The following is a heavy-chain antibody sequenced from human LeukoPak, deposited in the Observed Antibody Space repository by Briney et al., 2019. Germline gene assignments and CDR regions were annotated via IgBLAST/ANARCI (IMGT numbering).Heavy chain of an antibody. J-gene: IGHJ6*03. CDR2: ISGSGGST. Sequence: PGGSLRLSCAASGFTFSSYAMSWVRQAPGKGLEWVSAISGSGGSTYYADSVKGRFTISRDNSKNTLYPQMNSLRAEDTAVYYCAKVLLWFGTPPHYMDVWGKGTTVTVSS. CDR3: AKVLLWFGTPPHYMDV. CDR1: GFTFSSYA. D-gene: IGHD3-10*01. V-gene: IGHV3-23*01.